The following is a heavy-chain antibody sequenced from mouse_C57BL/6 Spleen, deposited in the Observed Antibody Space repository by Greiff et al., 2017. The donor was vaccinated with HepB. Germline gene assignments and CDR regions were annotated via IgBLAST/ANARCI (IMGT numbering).Heavy chain of an antibody. Sequence: QVQLKESGPELVKPGASVKISCKASGYAFSSSWMNWVKQRPGKGLEWIGRIYPGDGDTNYNGKFKGKATLTADKSSSTAYMQLSSLTSEDSAVYVCAIAITCDYFDYWGQGTTLTVSS. CDR2: IYPGDGDT. CDR3: AIAITCDYFDY. D-gene: IGHD1-1*01. CDR1: GYAFSSSW. J-gene: IGHJ2*01. V-gene: IGHV1-82*01.